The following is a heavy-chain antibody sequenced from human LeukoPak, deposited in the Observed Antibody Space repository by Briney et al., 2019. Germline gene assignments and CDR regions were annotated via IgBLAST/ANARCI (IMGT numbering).Heavy chain of an antibody. CDR2: IWHDGSDK. V-gene: IGHV3-33*01. D-gene: IGHD2/OR15-2a*01. CDR1: GFTFSSFG. CDR3: AREIPPVLKYYFDY. J-gene: IGHJ4*02. Sequence: PGGSLRLSCAASGFTFSSFGMHWVRPAPGKGLEWVAGIWHDGSDKYYADSVKGRFTISRDNSKNTLYLQMNSLRAEDTAVYYCAREIPPVLKYYFDYWGQGTLVTVSS.